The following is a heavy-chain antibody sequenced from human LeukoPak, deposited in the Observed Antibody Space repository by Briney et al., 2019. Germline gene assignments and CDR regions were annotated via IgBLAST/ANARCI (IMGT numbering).Heavy chain of an antibody. J-gene: IGHJ4*02. D-gene: IGHD2-8*01. CDR1: GFTFSSYR. CDR2: IKQDGSEK. CDR3: ARLMTSEVGFDY. V-gene: IGHV3-7*05. Sequence: GGSLRLSFAASGFTFSSYRMSWVRQAPGKGLEWVANIKQDGSEKYYVDSVKGRFSISRDNAKNSLYLQMNRLRAEDTAVYYCARLMTSEVGFDYWGQGTLVTVSS.